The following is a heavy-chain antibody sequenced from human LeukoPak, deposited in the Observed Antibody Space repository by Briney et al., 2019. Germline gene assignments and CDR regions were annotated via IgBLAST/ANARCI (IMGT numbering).Heavy chain of an antibody. CDR3: ALFYYYGSGSYEGGWFDP. Sequence: SETLSLTCTVSGGSISSSSYYWGWIRQPPGKGLEWIGSIYYSGSTYYNPSLKSRVTISVDTSKNQFSLKLSSVTAADTAVYYCALFYYYGSGSYEGGWFDPWGQGTLVTVSS. J-gene: IGHJ5*02. CDR1: GGSISSSSYY. V-gene: IGHV4-39*07. D-gene: IGHD3-10*01. CDR2: IYYSGST.